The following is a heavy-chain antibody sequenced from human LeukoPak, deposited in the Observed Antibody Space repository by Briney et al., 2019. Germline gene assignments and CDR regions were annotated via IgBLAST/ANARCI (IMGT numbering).Heavy chain of an antibody. V-gene: IGHV3-7*02. CDR1: GFTFSRSW. J-gene: IGHJ4*02. Sequence: GGSLRLSCAASGFTFSRSWMGWVRQAPGKGLEWVANRKQDGSSKYYVDAVMGRFTISRHNAENSVYLQMNSLSAGDTAVYYCARHGDYCFDLWGPGTRVTVSS. CDR3: ARHGDYCFDL. CDR2: RKQDGSSK. D-gene: IGHD2-21*01.